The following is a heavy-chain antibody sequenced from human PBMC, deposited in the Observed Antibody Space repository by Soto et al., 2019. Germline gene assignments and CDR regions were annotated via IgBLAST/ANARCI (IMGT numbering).Heavy chain of an antibody. D-gene: IGHD5-18*01. Sequence: QVQLQQWGAGLLKPSETLSLTCAVYGGSFSGYYWSWIRQPPGKGLEWIGEINHSGSTNYNPSLKSRVTISVDTSKNQFSLKLSSVTAADTAVYYCARGRRYSYGYVYWGQGTLVTVSS. J-gene: IGHJ4*02. V-gene: IGHV4-34*01. CDR2: INHSGST. CDR3: ARGRRYSYGYVY. CDR1: GGSFSGYY.